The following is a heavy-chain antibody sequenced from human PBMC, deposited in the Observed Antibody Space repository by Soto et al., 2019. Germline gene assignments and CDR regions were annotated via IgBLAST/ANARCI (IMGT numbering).Heavy chain of an antibody. D-gene: IGHD4-17*01. J-gene: IGHJ5*01. Sequence: SLRLSCAAYGFTLSNYCLNWVPQAQGKGLEWVSGISTNGDTANYADSVKGRFTISRDNSKNALYMQMNGLRPEDTAVYYCAKDLSRWPHYAFDSWGQGTLVTVSS. CDR1: GFTLSNYC. V-gene: IGHV3-23*01. CDR2: ISTNGDTA. CDR3: AKDLSRWPHYAFDS.